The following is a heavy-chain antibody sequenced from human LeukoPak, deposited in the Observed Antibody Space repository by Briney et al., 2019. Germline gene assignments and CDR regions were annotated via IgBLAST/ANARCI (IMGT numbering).Heavy chain of an antibody. CDR3: ARDSSPYYYGSGSHDY. D-gene: IGHD3-10*01. Sequence: GGSLRLSCAASGFTFSSYAMHWVRQAPGKGLEWVAVISYDGSNKYYADSVKGRFTISRDNSKNTLYLQMNSLRAEATAVYYCARDSSPYYYGSGSHDYWGQGTLVTVSS. CDR2: ISYDGSNK. J-gene: IGHJ4*02. CDR1: GFTFSSYA. V-gene: IGHV3-30*04.